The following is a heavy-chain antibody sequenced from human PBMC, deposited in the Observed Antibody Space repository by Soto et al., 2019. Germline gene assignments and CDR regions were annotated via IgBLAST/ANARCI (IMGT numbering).Heavy chain of an antibody. CDR2: ISTNGGIT. J-gene: IGHJ1*01. CDR1: GFTFSSYT. V-gene: IGHV3-64D*08. CDR3: VKAQGVAVVGGYFPH. D-gene: IGHD1-26*01. Sequence: PGGSLRLSCSASGFTFSSYTMHWVRQAPEKGLEYVSAISTNGGITYYADSVKGRFTISRDNSKNTLYLQMSSLRAEDTAVYYCVKAQGVAVVGGYFPHWGQGTLVTVSS.